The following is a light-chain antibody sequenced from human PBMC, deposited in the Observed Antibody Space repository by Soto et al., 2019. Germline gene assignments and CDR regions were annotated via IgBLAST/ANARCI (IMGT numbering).Light chain of an antibody. CDR3: CAFAGSSTHV. J-gene: IGLJ1*01. CDR2: EVS. V-gene: IGLV2-23*02. Sequence: QSVLTQPAPVSGSPGQSITISCTGTSSDVGSYNLVSWYQQHPGKAPKLMIYEVSKRPSGVSNRFSGSKSGNTASLTISGLQAEDEADYYCCAFAGSSTHVFGTGTKV. CDR1: SSDVGSYNL.